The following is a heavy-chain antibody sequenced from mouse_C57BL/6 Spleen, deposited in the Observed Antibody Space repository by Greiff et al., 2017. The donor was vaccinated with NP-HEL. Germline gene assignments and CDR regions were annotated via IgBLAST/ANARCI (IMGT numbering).Heavy chain of an antibody. J-gene: IGHJ1*03. CDR1: GYTFTSYW. CDR3: ARWGYGSSYVGYFDV. D-gene: IGHD1-1*01. V-gene: IGHV1-53*01. CDR2: INPSNGGT. Sequence: VKLQQPGTELVKPGASVKLSCKASGYTFTSYWMHWVKQRPGQGLEWIGNINPSNGGTNYNEKFKSKATLTVDKSSSTAYMQLSSLTSEDSAVYYCARWGYGSSYVGYFDVWGTGTTVTVSS.